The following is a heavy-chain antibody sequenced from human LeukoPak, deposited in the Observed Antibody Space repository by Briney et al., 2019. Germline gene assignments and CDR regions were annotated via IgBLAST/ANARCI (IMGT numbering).Heavy chain of an antibody. Sequence: SQTLSLTCTVSGGSISSGGYYWSWIRQHPGKGLEWIGYIYYSGSTYYNPSLKSRVTISVDTSKNQFSLKLSSVTAADTAVYYCARSRRSSSWYYFDYWGQGTLVTVSS. D-gene: IGHD6-13*01. J-gene: IGHJ4*02. CDR2: IYYSGST. V-gene: IGHV4-31*03. CDR1: GGSISSGGYY. CDR3: ARSRRSSSWYYFDY.